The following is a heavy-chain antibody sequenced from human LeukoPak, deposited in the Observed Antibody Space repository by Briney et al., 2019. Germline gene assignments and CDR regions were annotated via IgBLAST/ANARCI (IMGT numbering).Heavy chain of an antibody. CDR1: GYTFTGYS. J-gene: IGHJ4*02. Sequence: ALVKVSCKASGYTFTGYSVHWVRQAPGQGLEWMGWINPNSGGTKYALKFQGRVTMTRDTSISTAYMELSRLTSDDTAVYYCARDLSIAAPGTDFDYWGQGTLVTVSS. CDR3: ARDLSIAAPGTDFDY. D-gene: IGHD6-13*01. CDR2: INPNSGGT. V-gene: IGHV1-2*02.